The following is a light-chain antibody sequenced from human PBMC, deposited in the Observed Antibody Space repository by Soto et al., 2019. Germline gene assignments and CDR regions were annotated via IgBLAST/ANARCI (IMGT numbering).Light chain of an antibody. CDR2: RNN. Sequence: QLVLTQPPSASGTPGQRVTISCSGSSSNIGSNYVYWYQQLPGTAPKLLIYRNNQRPSGVPDRFSGSKSGTSASLAISGLRTEDEADYHCVVWDDSLRGWVFGGGTKLTVL. J-gene: IGLJ3*02. V-gene: IGLV1-47*01. CDR1: SSNIGSNY. CDR3: VVWDDSLRGWV.